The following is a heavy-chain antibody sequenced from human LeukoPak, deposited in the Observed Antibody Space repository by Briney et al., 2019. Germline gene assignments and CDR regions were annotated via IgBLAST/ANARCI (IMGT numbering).Heavy chain of an antibody. CDR1: GFTFSSYA. V-gene: IGHV3-23*01. Sequence: PGGSLRLSCAASGFTFSSYAMSWVRQAPGKGLEWVSTIRSSGDNTYYADSVKDRCTISRDNSENTLYLQMNSLRVEDTAVYYCAKGGARTEFDYWGQGTLVTVSS. CDR2: IRSSGDNT. D-gene: IGHD3-16*01. CDR3: AKGGARTEFDY. J-gene: IGHJ4*02.